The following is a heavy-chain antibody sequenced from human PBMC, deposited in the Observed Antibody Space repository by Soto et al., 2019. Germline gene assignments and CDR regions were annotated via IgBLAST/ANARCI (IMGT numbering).Heavy chain of an antibody. CDR2: IYHSGST. D-gene: IGHD3-22*01. CDR1: GGSISSGGYS. J-gene: IGHJ4*02. V-gene: IGHV4-30-2*01. CDR3: ARGIDDSSGYYYYFFDY. Sequence: PSETLSLTCAVSGGSISSGGYSWSWIRQPPGKGLEWIGYIYHSGSTYYNPSLKSRVTISVDRSKNQFSLKLSSVTAADTAVYYCARGIDDSSGYYYYFFDYWGQGTLVTVS.